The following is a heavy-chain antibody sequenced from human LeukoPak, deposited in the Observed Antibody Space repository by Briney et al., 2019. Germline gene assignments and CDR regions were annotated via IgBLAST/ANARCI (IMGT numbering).Heavy chain of an antibody. V-gene: IGHV3-23*01. Sequence: GGSLRLSCVASGFTFTKCAMSWIRQAPGKGLEWVAIITATGDTAYYADSVKGRFTISRDDSRNTVYMQMDSLRAEDTAIYYCAGDRNSDWYSPLDYWGQGSQVTVSP. J-gene: IGHJ4*02. CDR3: AGDRNSDWYSPLDY. CDR1: GFTFTKCA. D-gene: IGHD6-19*01. CDR2: ITATGDTA.